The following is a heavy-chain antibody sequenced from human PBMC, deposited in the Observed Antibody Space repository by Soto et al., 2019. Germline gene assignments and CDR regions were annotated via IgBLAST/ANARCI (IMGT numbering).Heavy chain of an antibody. CDR1: GFTFSSYG. CDR3: AKTWIAWYYLAY. J-gene: IGHJ4*02. CDR2: ISGSGGST. D-gene: IGHD2-21*01. Sequence: GGSLRLSCAASGFTFSSYGMHWVRQAPGKGLEWVSTISGSGGSTYYADSVKGRFTISRDNSKNTLYLQMNSLRAEDTAVYYCAKTWIAWYYLAYWGQGTLVTVSS. V-gene: IGHV3-23*01.